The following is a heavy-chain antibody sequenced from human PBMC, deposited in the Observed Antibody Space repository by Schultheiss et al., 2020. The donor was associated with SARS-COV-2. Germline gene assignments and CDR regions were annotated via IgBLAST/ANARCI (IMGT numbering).Heavy chain of an antibody. CDR3: ARAARVEQLFSVRGGSFDF. Sequence: SETLSLTCTVSGASISSFYWSWIRQTPGKGLEWIGYIYYSVNSWYNPSLKSRVTISGDASKNQFSLRLGSVTAADTAVYYCARAARVEQLFSVRGGSFDFWGRGALVTVSS. D-gene: IGHD3-10*01. J-gene: IGHJ4*02. CDR2: IYYSVNS. V-gene: IGHV4-59*01. CDR1: GASISSFY.